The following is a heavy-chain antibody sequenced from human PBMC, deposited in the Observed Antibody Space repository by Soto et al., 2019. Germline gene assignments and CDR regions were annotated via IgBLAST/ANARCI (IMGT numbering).Heavy chain of an antibody. D-gene: IGHD4-4*01. CDR2: ICYSGST. CDR3: ARVTTVTRFGFDY. CDR1: GGSISSGDYY. J-gene: IGHJ4*02. Sequence: QVQLQESGPGLVKPSQTLSLTCTVSGGSISSGDYYWSWIRQPPGKGLEWIGYICYSGSTYYNPSLKSRVTISVDTAKNQFSLKLSSVTAADTAVYYCARVTTVTRFGFDYCGQGTLVTVSS. V-gene: IGHV4-30-4*01.